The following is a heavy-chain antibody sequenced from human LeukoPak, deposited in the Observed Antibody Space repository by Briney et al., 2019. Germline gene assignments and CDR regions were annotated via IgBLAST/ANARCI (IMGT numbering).Heavy chain of an antibody. V-gene: IGHV4-34*01. D-gene: IGHD3-3*01. Sequence: SETLSLTCTVSGGSISSYYWSWIRQPPGKGLEWIGEINHSGSTNYNPSLKSRVTISVDTSKNQFSLKLSSVTAADTAVYYCARGRRGIFGVVIGYNWFDPWGQGTLVTVSS. CDR3: ARGRRGIFGVVIGYNWFDP. J-gene: IGHJ5*02. CDR1: GGSISSYY. CDR2: INHSGST.